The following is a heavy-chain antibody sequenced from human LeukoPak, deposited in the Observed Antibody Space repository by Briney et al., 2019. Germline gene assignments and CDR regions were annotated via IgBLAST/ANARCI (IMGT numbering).Heavy chain of an antibody. CDR3: ARDILLWFGEFPRADY. J-gene: IGHJ4*02. V-gene: IGHV1-69*13. CDR2: IIPIFGTA. D-gene: IGHD3-10*01. Sequence: GASVKVSCKASGGTFSSYAISWVRQAPGQGLEWMGGIIPIFGTANYAQKFQGRVTITADESTSTAYMELSSLRSEDTAVYYCARDILLWFGEFPRADYWGQGTLVTVSS. CDR1: GGTFSSYA.